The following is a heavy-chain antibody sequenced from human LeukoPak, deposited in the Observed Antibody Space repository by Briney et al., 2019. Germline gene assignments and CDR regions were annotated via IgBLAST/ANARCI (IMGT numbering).Heavy chain of an antibody. V-gene: IGHV3-33*01. D-gene: IGHD6-19*01. CDR2: IWYDGSNE. J-gene: IGHJ5*02. Sequence: GGSLRLSCAASGFTFSSYSLNSVRQAPGKGLEWVAIIWYDGSNEYYADSVKGRFTISRDDSKNTLHLQMNRLRVEDTGVYYCVREGRIAVAGLNWFDPWGQGTLVTVSS. CDR1: GFTFSSYS. CDR3: VREGRIAVAGLNWFDP.